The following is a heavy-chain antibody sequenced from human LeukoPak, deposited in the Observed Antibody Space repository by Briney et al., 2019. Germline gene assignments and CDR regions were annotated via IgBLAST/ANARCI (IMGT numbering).Heavy chain of an antibody. V-gene: IGHV4-30-4*08. CDR3: ARDYYGSGSYSAYYYYYGMDV. J-gene: IGHJ6*02. D-gene: IGHD3-10*01. CDR2: IYYSGST. CDR1: GGSVSSGSYY. Sequence: SETLSLTCTVSGGSVSSGSYYWSWIRQPPGKGLEWIGYIYYSGSTYYNPSLKSRVTISVDTSKNQFSLKLSSVTAADTAVYYCARDYYGSGSYSAYYYYYGMDVWGQGTTVTVSS.